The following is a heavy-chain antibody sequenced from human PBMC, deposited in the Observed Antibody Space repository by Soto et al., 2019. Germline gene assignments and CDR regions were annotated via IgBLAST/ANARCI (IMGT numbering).Heavy chain of an antibody. CDR2: ISSSSSYI. D-gene: IGHD3-10*01. Sequence: GGSLRLSCAASGFTFSSYSMNWVRQAPGKGLEWVSSISSSSSYIYYADSVKGRFTISRDNAKNSLYLQMNSLRAEDTAVYYCAREPVRGVIRYGMDVWGQGTTVTVSS. CDR1: GFTFSSYS. CDR3: AREPVRGVIRYGMDV. V-gene: IGHV3-21*01. J-gene: IGHJ6*02.